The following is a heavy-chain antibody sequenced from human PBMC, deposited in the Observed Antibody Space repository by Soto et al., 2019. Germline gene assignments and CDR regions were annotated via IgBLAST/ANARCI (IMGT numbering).Heavy chain of an antibody. J-gene: IGHJ6*02. V-gene: IGHV5-10-1*01. CDR1: GYSFTSYW. CDR3: ARTVATHYYYYGMDV. Sequence: RGESLKISCKGSGYSFTSYWISWVRQMPGKGLEWMGRIDPSDSYTNYSPSFQGHVTISADKSISTAYLQWSSLKASDTAMYYCARTVATHYYYYGMDVWGQGTTVTVSS. CDR2: IDPSDSYT. D-gene: IGHD5-12*01.